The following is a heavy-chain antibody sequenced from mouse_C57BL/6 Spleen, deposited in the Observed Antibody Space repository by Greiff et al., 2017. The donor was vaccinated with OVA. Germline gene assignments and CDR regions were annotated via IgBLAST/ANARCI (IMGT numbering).Heavy chain of an antibody. CDR2: IDPANGNT. CDR3: ARKPLYYGSSYEGWYFDV. Sequence: EVQLQQSVAELVRPGASVKLSCTASGFNIKNTYMHWVKQRPEQGLEWIGRIDPANGNTKYAPKFQGKATITADTSSNTAYLQLSSLTSEDTAIYYCARKPLYYGSSYEGWYFDVWGTGTTVTVSS. V-gene: IGHV14-3*01. CDR1: GFNIKNTY. J-gene: IGHJ1*03. D-gene: IGHD1-1*01.